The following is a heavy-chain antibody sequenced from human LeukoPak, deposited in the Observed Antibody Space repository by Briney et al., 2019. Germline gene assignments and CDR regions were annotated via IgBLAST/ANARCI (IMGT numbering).Heavy chain of an antibody. Sequence: SETLSLTCTVSGGSISSYYWSWIRQPPGKGLEWIGYIYYSGSTNYNPSLKSRVTISVDTSKNQFSLKLSSVTAADTAVYYCARDRGIGYCSSTSCFNWFDPWGQGTLVTVSS. CDR3: ARDRGIGYCSSTSCFNWFDP. CDR1: GGSISSYY. J-gene: IGHJ5*02. CDR2: IYYSGST. D-gene: IGHD2-2*01. V-gene: IGHV4-59*01.